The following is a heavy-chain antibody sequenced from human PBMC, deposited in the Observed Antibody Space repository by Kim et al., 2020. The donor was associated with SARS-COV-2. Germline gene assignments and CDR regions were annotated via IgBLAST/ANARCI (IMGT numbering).Heavy chain of an antibody. Sequence: GGSLRLSCTVSGYALTDSVIHWVRQAPGKGLEWLTLISTDGHNRPYADSVKGRFTISRDTSKNTVFLDMNGLRPDDAGVYYCAKEVGTSGSAGYFDPWGQGTPVIVSS. V-gene: IGHV3-30*18. J-gene: IGHJ5*02. D-gene: IGHD6-19*01. CDR1: GYALTDSV. CDR2: ISTDGHNR. CDR3: AKEVGTSGSAGYFDP.